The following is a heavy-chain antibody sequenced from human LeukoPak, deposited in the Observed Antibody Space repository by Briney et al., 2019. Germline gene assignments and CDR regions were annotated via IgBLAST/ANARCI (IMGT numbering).Heavy chain of an antibody. CDR2: IYYSGST. D-gene: IGHD6-19*01. CDR1: GGSIGSYY. J-gene: IGHJ5*02. CDR3: ARGEQWLAKFDP. Sequence: SETLSLTCTVSGGSIGSYYWSWIRQPPGKGLEWIGYIYYSGSTNYNPSLKSRVTISVDTSKNQFSLKLSSVTAADTAVYYCARGEQWLAKFDPWGQGTLVTVSS. V-gene: IGHV4-59*01.